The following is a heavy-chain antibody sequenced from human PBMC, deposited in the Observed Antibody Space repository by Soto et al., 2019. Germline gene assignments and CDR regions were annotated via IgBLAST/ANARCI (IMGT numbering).Heavy chain of an antibody. Sequence: GASVKVSCKASGDTFSSYAISWVRQAPGQGLEWMGGIIPIFGTANYAQEFQGRVTITADESTSTAYMELSSLRSEDTAVYYCARGPHSSGYYPTWGQGTLVTVSS. CDR2: IIPIFGTA. V-gene: IGHV1-69*13. J-gene: IGHJ4*02. CDR3: ARGPHSSGYYPT. CDR1: GDTFSSYA. D-gene: IGHD3-22*01.